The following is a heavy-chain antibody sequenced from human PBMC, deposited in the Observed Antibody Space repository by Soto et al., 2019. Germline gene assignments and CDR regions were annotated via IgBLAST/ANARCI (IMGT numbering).Heavy chain of an antibody. Sequence: GSLRLSCAASGXTIRNHGMHWVRLAPGKGLEWVAVIWYDGSDKYYADSVKGRFTISRDNSKNILYLQMNNLRGDDTDVYYCARDLGWPAARFDPWGQGTLVTVSS. D-gene: IGHD7-27*01. CDR3: ARDLGWPAARFDP. CDR2: IWYDGSDK. V-gene: IGHV3-33*01. J-gene: IGHJ5*02. CDR1: GXTIRNHG.